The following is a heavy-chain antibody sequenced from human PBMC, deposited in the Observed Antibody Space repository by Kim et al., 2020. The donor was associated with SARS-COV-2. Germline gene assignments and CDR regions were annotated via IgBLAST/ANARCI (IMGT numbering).Heavy chain of an antibody. Sequence: YAQKFQERVTITRDMSTSTAYMELSSLRSEDTAVYYCAASVYSSGWYGDYWGQGTLVTVSS. D-gene: IGHD6-19*01. CDR3: AASVYSSGWYGDY. J-gene: IGHJ4*02. V-gene: IGHV1-58*01.